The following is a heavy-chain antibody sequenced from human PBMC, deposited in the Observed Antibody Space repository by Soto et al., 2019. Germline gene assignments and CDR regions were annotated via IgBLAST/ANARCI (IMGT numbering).Heavy chain of an antibody. Sequence: GGSLRLSCAASGSTFGGYWMSWVRQAPGKGPEWVATIKDDGTEKYYVDSVKGRFTVSRDNAQNSLYLQMNSLRDEDTAVFHWARIDRMVRGVTDVWGPGPLVTVSS. CDR2: IKDDGTEK. J-gene: IGHJ4*02. CDR3: ARIDRMVRGVTDV. CDR1: GSTFGGYW. D-gene: IGHD3-10*01. V-gene: IGHV3-7*01.